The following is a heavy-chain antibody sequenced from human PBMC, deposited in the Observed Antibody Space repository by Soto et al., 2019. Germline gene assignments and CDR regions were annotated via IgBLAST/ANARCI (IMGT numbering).Heavy chain of an antibody. D-gene: IGHD5-18*01. CDR1: GFTFSSYA. J-gene: IGHJ5*02. Sequence: QVQLVESGGGVVQPGRSLRISCAASGFTFSSYAVHWVRQAPGKGLEWVAVISYDGSDKYYADSVKGRFTISRDNSKNTVYLQMNILRAEDTAVYYYARDGTAMALNWFDPWGQGTLVTVSS. V-gene: IGHV3-30-3*01. CDR3: ARDGTAMALNWFDP. CDR2: ISYDGSDK.